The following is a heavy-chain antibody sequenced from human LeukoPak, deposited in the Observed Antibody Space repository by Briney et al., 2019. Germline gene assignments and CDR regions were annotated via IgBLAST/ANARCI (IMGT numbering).Heavy chain of an antibody. CDR3: VRVDRGKFDY. Sequence: PGGSLRLSCAASGFSFSIYWMTWVRQAPGRGLEWVANMNQDGSERYYLDSLKGRITMSRDNAKNSVYLQLNSLRAEDTATYYCVRVDRGKFDYWGRGTLVTVSS. CDR1: GFSFSIYW. CDR2: MNQDGSER. D-gene: IGHD1-14*01. J-gene: IGHJ4*02. V-gene: IGHV3-7*04.